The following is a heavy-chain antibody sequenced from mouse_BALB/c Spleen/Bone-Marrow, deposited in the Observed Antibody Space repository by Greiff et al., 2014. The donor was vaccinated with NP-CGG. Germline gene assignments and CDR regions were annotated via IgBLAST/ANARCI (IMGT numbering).Heavy chain of an antibody. Sequence: VQLQQSGAELVKPGASVKLSCKASGCTFTSYWMHRVKQRPGQGLEWIGEINPSNGRTXYNEKFKSKATLTVDKSSSTAYMQLSSLTSEDSAVYYCARRATTVVATDYWGQGTTLTVSS. CDR1: GCTFTSYW. D-gene: IGHD1-1*01. V-gene: IGHV1S81*02. CDR2: INPSNGRT. J-gene: IGHJ2*01. CDR3: ARRATTVVATDY.